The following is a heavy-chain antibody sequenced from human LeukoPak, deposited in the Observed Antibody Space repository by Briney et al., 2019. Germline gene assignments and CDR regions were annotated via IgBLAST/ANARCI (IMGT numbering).Heavy chain of an antibody. V-gene: IGHV3-48*04. Sequence: PGGSLRLSCAASGFTFSSYSMNWVRQAPGKGLEWVSYISSSGSTIYYADSVKGRFTISRDNAKNSLYLQMNSLRAEDTAVYYCARADYGDYGPDYWGQGTLVTVSS. J-gene: IGHJ4*02. CDR1: GFTFSSYS. D-gene: IGHD4-17*01. CDR2: ISSSGSTI. CDR3: ARADYGDYGPDY.